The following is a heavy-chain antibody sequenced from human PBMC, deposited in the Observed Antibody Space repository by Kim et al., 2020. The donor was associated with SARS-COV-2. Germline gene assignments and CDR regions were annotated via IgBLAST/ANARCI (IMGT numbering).Heavy chain of an antibody. V-gene: IGHV3-23*01. J-gene: IGHJ4*02. CDR3: AKDPIMQATMVRGVVDY. D-gene: IGHD3-10*01. CDR1: GFTFSSYA. CDR2: ISGSGGST. Sequence: GGSLRLSCAASGFTFSSYAMSWVRQAPGKGLEWVSAISGSGGSTYYADSGKGRFTISRDNSKNTLYLQMNSLRAEDTAVYYCAKDPIMQATMVRGVVDYWGQGTLVTVSS.